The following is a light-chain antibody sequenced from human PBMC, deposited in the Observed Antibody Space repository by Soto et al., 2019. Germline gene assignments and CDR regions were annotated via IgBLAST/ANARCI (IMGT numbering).Light chain of an antibody. Sequence: ELVLTQSPATLSSFPGDRATLSCSASQAVNTRLAWYQHKPGQAPRLLIYLTSNRATGIPARFSGSGSGTDFTLTISSLEPEDSAVYYCHQRQSWPRTFGQGTNVDIK. V-gene: IGKV3-11*01. CDR2: LTS. CDR3: HQRQSWPRT. CDR1: QAVNTR. J-gene: IGKJ1*01.